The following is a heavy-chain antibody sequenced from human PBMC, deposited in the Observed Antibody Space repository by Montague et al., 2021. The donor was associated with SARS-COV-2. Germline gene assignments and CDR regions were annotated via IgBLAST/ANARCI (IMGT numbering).Heavy chain of an antibody. V-gene: IGHV4-59*08. J-gene: IGHJ4*02. CDR3: ARVDSSGPVEY. CDR1: GGSLNNYF. CDR2: ISDSGST. Sequence: SETLSLTCTVYGGSLNNYFWSWIRQPPGKGLEWVGYISDSGSTKYNPSLQSRVTISVDTARNQFSLKLLSVTAADTAFYYCARVDSSGPVEYWGQGILVSVSS. D-gene: IGHD3-22*01.